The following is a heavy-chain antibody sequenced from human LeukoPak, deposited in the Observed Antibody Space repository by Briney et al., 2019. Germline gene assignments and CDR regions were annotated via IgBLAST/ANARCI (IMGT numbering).Heavy chain of an antibody. CDR2: ISGSGVST. CDR1: GFAFSSYG. CDR3: ASPAGGNDAFDI. V-gene: IGHV3-23*01. D-gene: IGHD3-16*01. Sequence: GGSLRLSCAASGFAFSSYGINWVRQAPGKGLEWVSAISGSGVSTYYADSVKGRFTISRDNSKNTLYLQMNSLRAEDTAVYYCASPAGGNDAFDIWGQGTVVTVSS. J-gene: IGHJ3*02.